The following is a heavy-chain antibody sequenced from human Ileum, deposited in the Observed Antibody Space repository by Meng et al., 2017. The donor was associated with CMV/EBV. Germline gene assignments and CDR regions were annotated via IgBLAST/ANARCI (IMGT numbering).Heavy chain of an antibody. CDR3: ARDGDATTSLDH. Sequence: SCVSSGFAFSTHWMHWVRQGPGKGLEWVSYISGDGSRTIYADSVKGRFTTSRDNAKNTLYLEMDSLRAEDTAVYYCARDGDATTSLDHWGRGTLVTVSS. V-gene: IGHV3-74*01. CDR1: GFAFSTHW. D-gene: IGHD2/OR15-2a*01. CDR2: ISGDGSRT. J-gene: IGHJ4*02.